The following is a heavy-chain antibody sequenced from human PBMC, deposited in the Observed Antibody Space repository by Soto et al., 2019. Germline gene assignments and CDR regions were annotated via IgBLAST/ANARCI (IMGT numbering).Heavy chain of an antibody. CDR3: ARNGVAGMDF. CDR1: GDTFTSYA. CDR2: VIPMFGTP. Sequence: QVQLVQSGAEVKKPGSSVKVSCTASGDTFTSYAFSWVRQAPGQGLEWMGGVIPMFGTPNYAQKFQGRLTITADKSKSTVYMELSGLTSEDTAVYFCARNGVAGMDFWGQGTLVTVSS. V-gene: IGHV1-69*06. J-gene: IGHJ4*02. D-gene: IGHD3-3*01.